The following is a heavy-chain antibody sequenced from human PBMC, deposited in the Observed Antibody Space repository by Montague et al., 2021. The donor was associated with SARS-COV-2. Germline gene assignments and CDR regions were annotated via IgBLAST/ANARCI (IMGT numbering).Heavy chain of an antibody. CDR3: ARSLLLSSLGDFDS. CDR1: GFSLISDGVG. Sequence: PALVKPTQTLTLTRTFSGFSLISDGVGVGWIRQPPGKALEWLALIFWNDDKRYNSSLKNRLTVTKDTSKNQVVLTMTNMDPLDTGTYYCARSLLLSSLGDFDSWGQGTLVTVAS. CDR2: IFWNDDK. V-gene: IGHV2-5*01. J-gene: IGHJ4*02. D-gene: IGHD2/OR15-2a*01.